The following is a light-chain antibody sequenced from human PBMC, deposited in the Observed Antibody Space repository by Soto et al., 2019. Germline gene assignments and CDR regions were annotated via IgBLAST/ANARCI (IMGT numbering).Light chain of an antibody. CDR2: GAS. J-gene: IGKJ3*01. CDR1: QSVSSN. CDR3: QQDNNKPPFT. Sequence: EIVMTQSPATLSVSPAERATLSCRASQSVSSNLAWYQQKPGQAPRLLTYGASTRATGIPARFSGGGSGTECTLTGSSLQSEDFALYYWQQDNNKPPFTFGPGTKVDIK. V-gene: IGKV3-15*01.